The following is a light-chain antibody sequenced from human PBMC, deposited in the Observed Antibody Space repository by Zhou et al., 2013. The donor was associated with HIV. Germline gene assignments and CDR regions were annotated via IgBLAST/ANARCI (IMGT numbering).Light chain of an antibody. CDR3: QHYGSSPPYT. Sequence: EIVLTQSPATLSLSPGERATLSCRASQSVSSNLAWYQQKPGQAPRLLIYGASARATGIPVRFSGSGSGTEFTLTISSLQSEDFAVYYCQHYGSSPPYTFGQGTKLEIK. CDR2: GAS. CDR1: QSVSSN. J-gene: IGKJ2*01. V-gene: IGKV3-15*01.